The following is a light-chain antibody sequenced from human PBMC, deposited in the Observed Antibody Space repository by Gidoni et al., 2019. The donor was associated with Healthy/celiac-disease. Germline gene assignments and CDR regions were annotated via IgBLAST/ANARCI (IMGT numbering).Light chain of an antibody. CDR3: QSADSSGTYRV. CDR2: KDS. CDR1: ALPKQY. J-gene: IGLJ3*02. Sequence: SYELTHPPSVSVSPGQTARNTCSGDALPKQYAYWYQQKPGQAPVLGIYKDSERPSGIPERFSGSSSGTTVTLTISGVQAEDEADYYCQSADSSGTYRVFGGGTKLTVL. V-gene: IGLV3-25*02.